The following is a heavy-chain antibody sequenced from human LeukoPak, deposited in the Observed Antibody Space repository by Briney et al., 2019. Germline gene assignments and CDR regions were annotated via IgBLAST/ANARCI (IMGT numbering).Heavy chain of an antibody. CDR1: GGSFSGYY. CDR3: ARGYASGSYWVY. CDR2: INNSGST. D-gene: IGHD3-10*01. Sequence: PSETLSLTCAVYGGSFSGYYWSWIRQPPGKGLEWIGEINNSGSTNYNPSLKSRVTISLDTSKNQFSLKLRSVTAADTAVYYCARGYASGSYWVYWGRGTLVTVSS. V-gene: IGHV4-34*01. J-gene: IGHJ4*02.